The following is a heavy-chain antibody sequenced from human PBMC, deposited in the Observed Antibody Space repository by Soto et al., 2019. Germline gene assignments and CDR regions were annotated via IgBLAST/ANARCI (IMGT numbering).Heavy chain of an antibody. CDR1: GGSISSYY. CDR3: ATRITVFGLLIPPFDP. D-gene: IGHD3-3*01. J-gene: IGHJ5*02. CDR2: IYYSGST. Sequence: SETLSLTCTVSGGSISSYYWSWIRQPPGKGLEWIGYIYYSGSTNYNPSLKSRVTMSVDTSKNQFSLRLSSVTAADTAIYYCATRITVFGLLIPPFDPWGQGTQVTVSS. V-gene: IGHV4-59*03.